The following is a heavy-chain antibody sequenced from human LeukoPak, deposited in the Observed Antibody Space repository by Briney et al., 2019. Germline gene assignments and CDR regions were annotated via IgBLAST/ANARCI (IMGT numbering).Heavy chain of an antibody. V-gene: IGHV3-53*01. Sequence: GGSLRLSCAASGLTFTTYWMHWVRQAPGKGLEWVSVIYSGGSTYYADSVKGRFTISRDNSKNTLYLQMNSLRAEDTAVYYCARAKDTAMANDAFDIWGQGTMVTVSS. CDR3: ARAKDTAMANDAFDI. CDR2: IYSGGST. CDR1: GLTFTTYW. D-gene: IGHD5-18*01. J-gene: IGHJ3*02.